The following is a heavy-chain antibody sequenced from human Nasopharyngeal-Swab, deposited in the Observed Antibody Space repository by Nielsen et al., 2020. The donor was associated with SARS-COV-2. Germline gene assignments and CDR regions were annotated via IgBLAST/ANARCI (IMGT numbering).Heavy chain of an antibody. D-gene: IGHD3-9*01. CDR1: GYTFTSYY. Sequence: ASVKVSCKASGYTFTSYYMHWVRQAPGQGLEWMGIINPSGGGTSYAQKFQGRVTMTRDTSTSTVYMELSSLRSEDTAVYYCARDPTLTYYDILTGYRTPDYYMDVWGKGTTVTVSS. V-gene: IGHV1-46*01. CDR3: ARDPTLTYYDILTGYRTPDYYMDV. CDR2: INPSGGGT. J-gene: IGHJ6*03.